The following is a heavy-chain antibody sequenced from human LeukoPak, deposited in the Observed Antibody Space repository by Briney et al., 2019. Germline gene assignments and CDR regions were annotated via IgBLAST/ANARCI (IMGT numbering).Heavy chain of an antibody. J-gene: IGHJ4*02. V-gene: IGHV3-7*01. CDR3: ARLGARQMLEY. Sequence: GGSLRLSCAASEFTCSSYWMSWVRQAPGKGLEWVGNIKQDGGQIYYLESVKGRFTLSRDNAKNSLYLQMNSLRAEDTAVYYCARLGARQMLEYWGQGTLVTVSS. D-gene: IGHD4-17*01. CDR2: IKQDGGQI. CDR1: EFTCSSYW.